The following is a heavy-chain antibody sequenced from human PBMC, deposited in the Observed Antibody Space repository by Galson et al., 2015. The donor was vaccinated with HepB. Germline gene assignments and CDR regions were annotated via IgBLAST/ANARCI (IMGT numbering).Heavy chain of an antibody. J-gene: IGHJ3*02. CDR2: IYHSGST. D-gene: IGHD3-22*01. V-gene: IGHV4-4*02. Sequence: SLRLSCAASGFTFSNYWMSWVRQAPGKGLEWIGEIYHSGSTNYNPSLKSRVTISVDKSKNQFSLKLSSVTAADTAVYYCARGAMIVEFGAFDIWGQGTMVTVSS. CDR1: GFTFSNYW. CDR3: ARGAMIVEFGAFDI.